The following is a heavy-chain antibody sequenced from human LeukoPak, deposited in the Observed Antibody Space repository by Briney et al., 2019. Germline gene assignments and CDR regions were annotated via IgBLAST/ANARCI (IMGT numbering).Heavy chain of an antibody. J-gene: IGHJ4*02. CDR1: EFSVGSNY. CDR2: IYSGGST. D-gene: IGHD3-22*01. Sequence: GGSLRLSCAASEFSVGSNYMTWVRQAPGKGLEWVSLIYSGGSTYYADSVKGRFTISRDNSKNTLYLQMNSLRAEDTAVYYCARVGTMIVVGNYFDSWGQGTLVTVSS. CDR3: ARVGTMIVVGNYFDS. V-gene: IGHV3-66*01.